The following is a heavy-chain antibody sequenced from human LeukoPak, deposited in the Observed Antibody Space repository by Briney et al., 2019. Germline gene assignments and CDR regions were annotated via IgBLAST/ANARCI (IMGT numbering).Heavy chain of an antibody. Sequence: ASVTVSCKASGYTFTSYYMHWVRQAPGQGLEWMGIINPSGGSTSYAQKFQGRVTMTRDMSTSTVYMELSSLRSEDTAVYYCARDSSSDEGPFDYWGQGTLVTVSS. V-gene: IGHV1-46*01. CDR3: ARDSSSDEGPFDY. D-gene: IGHD6-6*01. CDR1: GYTFTSYY. J-gene: IGHJ4*02. CDR2: INPSGGST.